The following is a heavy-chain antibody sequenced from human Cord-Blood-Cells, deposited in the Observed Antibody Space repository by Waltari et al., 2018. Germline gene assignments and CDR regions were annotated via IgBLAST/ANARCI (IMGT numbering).Heavy chain of an antibody. CDR1: GGSISSHY. V-gene: IGHV4-59*11. J-gene: IGHJ6*02. CDR3: AREGIVVVPAAAHYYYYGMDV. D-gene: IGHD2-2*01. CDR2: IYYSGST. Sequence: QVQLQESGPGLVKPSETLSLTCTVSGGSISSHYWSWIRQPPGKGLEWIGYIYYSGSTNYNPALRRRVTISVDTSKNQFALKVSSVTAADTAVYYCAREGIVVVPAAAHYYYYGMDVWGQGTTVTVSS.